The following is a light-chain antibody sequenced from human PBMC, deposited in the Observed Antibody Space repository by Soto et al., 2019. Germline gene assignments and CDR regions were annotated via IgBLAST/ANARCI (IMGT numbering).Light chain of an antibody. Sequence: AIRMTQSPSSFSASTRDRVTITCRASQGISSYLAWYQQKPGKAPKLLIYAASTLQSGVPSRFSGSGSGTDFTLTISCLQSEDLATYYCQQYYSYPRTFGQGTKVEIK. J-gene: IGKJ1*01. CDR2: AAS. V-gene: IGKV1-8*01. CDR3: QQYYSYPRT. CDR1: QGISSY.